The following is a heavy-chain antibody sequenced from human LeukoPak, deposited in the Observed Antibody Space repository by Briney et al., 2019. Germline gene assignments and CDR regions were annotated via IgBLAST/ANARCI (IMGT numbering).Heavy chain of an antibody. V-gene: IGHV1-69*01. CDR3: ASKAAARRGYFDY. CDR2: IIPIFGTA. CDR1: GGTFSSYA. D-gene: IGHD6-13*01. Sequence: SVKVSGKASGGTFSSYAISWVRQAPGQGLEWMGGIIPIFGTANYAQKFQGRVTITADESTSTAYMELSSLRSEDTAVYYCASKAAARRGYFDYWGQGTLVTVSS. J-gene: IGHJ4*02.